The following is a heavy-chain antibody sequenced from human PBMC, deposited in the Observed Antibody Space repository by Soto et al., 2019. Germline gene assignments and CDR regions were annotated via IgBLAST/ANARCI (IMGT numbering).Heavy chain of an antibody. V-gene: IGHV4-59*01. CDR3: ARVGDYYYYYGMDV. D-gene: IGHD2-21*02. J-gene: IGHJ6*02. CDR2: IYYSGST. CDR1: GGSISSYY. Sequence: ETLSLTCTVSGGSISSYYWSWIRQPPGKGLEWIGYIYYSGSTNYNPSLKSRVTISVDTSKNQFSLKLSSVTAADTAVYYCARVGDYYYYYGMDVWGQGTTVTVSS.